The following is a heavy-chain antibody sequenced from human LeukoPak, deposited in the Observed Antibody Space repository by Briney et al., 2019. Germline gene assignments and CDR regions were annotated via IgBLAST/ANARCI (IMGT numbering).Heavy chain of an antibody. CDR3: ARRGGCISTSCNLDY. D-gene: IGHD2-2*01. V-gene: IGHV1-46*03. Sequence: GASVRVSCKTSGYTFTSYYMRWMRQAPGQGLEWVGMINPNGGGTSSAQKFQGRVTMTRDTSTSSVYMDLSSLRSEDTAIYYCARRGGCISTSCNLDYWGQGTLVTVSS. J-gene: IGHJ4*02. CDR1: GYTFTSYY. CDR2: INPNGGGT.